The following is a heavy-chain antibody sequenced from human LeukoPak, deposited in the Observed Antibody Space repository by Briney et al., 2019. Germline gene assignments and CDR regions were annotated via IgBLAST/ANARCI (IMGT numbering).Heavy chain of an antibody. D-gene: IGHD6-19*01. V-gene: IGHV4-34*01. CDR3: ARGARVGYRSGWSIDS. CDR2: INDSGST. Sequence: PSETLSLTCAVYSGSFSSYQWTWIRQPPGKGLEWIGEINDSGSTNSNPSLKSRVIISADTYKNQFSLKLSSVTDADMAVYYCARGARVGYRSGWSIDSWGRGTLVTVSS. CDR1: SGSFSSYQ. J-gene: IGHJ4*02.